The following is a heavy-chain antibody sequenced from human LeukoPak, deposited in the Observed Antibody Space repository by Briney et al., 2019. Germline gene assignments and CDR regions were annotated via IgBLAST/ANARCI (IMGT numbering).Heavy chain of an antibody. CDR3: ARDGEHIVVVTAIPRAEYFQH. J-gene: IGHJ1*01. D-gene: IGHD2-21*02. CDR1: GYTFTSYH. V-gene: IGHV1-46*01. Sequence: ASVKVSCKASGYTFTSYHMHWVRQAPGQGLEWMGIINPSGGSTSYAQKFQGRVTMTRDTSTSTVYMELSSLRSEDTAVYYCARDGEHIVVVTAIPRAEYFQHWGQGTLVTVSS. CDR2: INPSGGST.